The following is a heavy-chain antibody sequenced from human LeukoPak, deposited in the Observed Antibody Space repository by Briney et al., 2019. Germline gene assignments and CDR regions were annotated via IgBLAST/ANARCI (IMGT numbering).Heavy chain of an antibody. CDR2: MWHDGSIG. Sequence: PGGSLRLSCAASGFTFSTYVMHWVRQTPGKGLEWVAFMWHDGSIGYYEDSVKGRFTISRDSSKNSLYLQMNSLRVEDTAVYYCARGRIERPSMIGDYWGQGTLVTVSS. CDR3: ARGRIERPSMIGDY. V-gene: IGHV3-33*01. J-gene: IGHJ4*02. CDR1: GFTFSTYV. D-gene: IGHD3-10*02.